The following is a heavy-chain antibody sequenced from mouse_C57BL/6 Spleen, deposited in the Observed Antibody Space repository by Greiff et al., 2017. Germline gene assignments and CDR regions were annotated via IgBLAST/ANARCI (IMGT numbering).Heavy chain of an antibody. D-gene: IGHD1-1*01. V-gene: IGHV3-6*01. CDR2: ISYDGSN. J-gene: IGHJ2*01. CDR3: AREGSDGSSWFDY. Sequence: DVQLQESGPGLVKPSQSLSLTCSVTGYSITSGYYWNWIRQFPGNKLEWMGYISYDGSNNYNPSLKNRISITRDTSKNQFFLKLNSVTTEDTATYYCAREGSDGSSWFDYWGQGTTLTVSS. CDR1: GYSITSGYY.